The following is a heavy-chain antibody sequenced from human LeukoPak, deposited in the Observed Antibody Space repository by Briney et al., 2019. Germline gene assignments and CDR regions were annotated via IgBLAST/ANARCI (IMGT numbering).Heavy chain of an antibody. CDR3: ARVSGDYYGSGSYYNGVLFDY. J-gene: IGHJ4*02. CDR1: GYTFTSYD. D-gene: IGHD3-10*01. CDR2: MNPNSGNT. V-gene: IGHV1-8*03. Sequence: ASVKVSCKASGYTFTSYDINWVRQATGQGLEWMGWMNPNSGNTGYAQKFQGRVTITRNTSISTAYMELSSLRSEDTAVYYCARVSGDYYGSGSYYNGVLFDYWGQGTLVTVSS.